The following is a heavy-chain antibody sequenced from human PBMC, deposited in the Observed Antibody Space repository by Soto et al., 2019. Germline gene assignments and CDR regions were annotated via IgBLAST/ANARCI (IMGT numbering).Heavy chain of an antibody. CDR1: GFTFSSHV. J-gene: IGHJ4*02. CDR2: ISTGGGST. V-gene: IGHV3-23*01. D-gene: IGHD6-25*01. CDR3: ARSREIIASAGSFDY. Sequence: EVHLLESGGGLVQPGGSLRLSCAASGFTFSSHVMSWVRQAPGKGLEWVSGISTGGGSTDYADSVKGRFTISRDKSKNTLHLQMKSLRAEDTAVYYCARSREIIASAGSFDYWGQGTLVTVSS.